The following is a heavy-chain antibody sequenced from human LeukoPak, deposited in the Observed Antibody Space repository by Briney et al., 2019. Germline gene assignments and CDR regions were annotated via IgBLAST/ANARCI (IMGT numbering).Heavy chain of an antibody. D-gene: IGHD4-17*01. J-gene: IGHJ4*02. CDR1: GFTFSIAW. CDR2: IKSKTDGGTT. Sequence: GGSLRLSCAASGFTFSIAWMSWVRQAPGKGLEWVGRIKSKTDGGTTDYAAPVKGRFTISRDDSKNTLYLQMNSLKTEDTAVYYCATVQTTVTMALDYWGLGTLVTVSS. V-gene: IGHV3-15*01. CDR3: ATVQTTVTMALDY.